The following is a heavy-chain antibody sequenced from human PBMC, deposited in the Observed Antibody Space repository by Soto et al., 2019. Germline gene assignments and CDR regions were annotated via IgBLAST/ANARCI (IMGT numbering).Heavy chain of an antibody. CDR3: ARGGDCGGSGCYSDRWFDS. Sequence: SETLSLTSAVSGGSISGFHWSWVRQPRGRGLQLIGYIHYTGGTNYNPSLKSRVTISVDTSKNQFSLKLRSVTAADTAVYYCARGGDCGGSGCYSDRWFDSWGQGTLVTVSS. CDR1: GGSISGFH. J-gene: IGHJ5*01. V-gene: IGHV4-59*01. CDR2: IHYTGGT. D-gene: IGHD2-15*01.